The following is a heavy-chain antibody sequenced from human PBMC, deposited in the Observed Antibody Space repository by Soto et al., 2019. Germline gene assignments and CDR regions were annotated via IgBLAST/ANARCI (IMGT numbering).Heavy chain of an antibody. CDR3: AGSSWYCAFDI. CDR1: GGSISSYY. J-gene: IGHJ3*02. Sequence: QVQLQESGPGLVKPSETLSLTCTVSGGSISSYYWSWIRQPPGKGLAWIGYIYYSGSTNYNPSLKRRVTISVDTTKNPFTLKLSSVPAADTAVYYCAGSSWYCAFDIWGQGTMVTVSS. CDR2: IYYSGST. D-gene: IGHD6-13*01. V-gene: IGHV4-59*01.